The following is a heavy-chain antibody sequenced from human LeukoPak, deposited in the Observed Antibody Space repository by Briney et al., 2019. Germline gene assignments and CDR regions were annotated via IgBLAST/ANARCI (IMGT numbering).Heavy chain of an antibody. Sequence: GGSLRLSCAASGFTFSSSAMSWVRQAPGKGLEWVSSISSSSSYIYYADSVKGRFTISRDNAKNSLYLQMNSLRAEDTAVYYCARGQVGAGIDYWGQGTLVTVSS. J-gene: IGHJ4*02. D-gene: IGHD1-26*01. CDR3: ARGQVGAGIDY. CDR1: GFTFSSSA. CDR2: ISSSSSYI. V-gene: IGHV3-21*01.